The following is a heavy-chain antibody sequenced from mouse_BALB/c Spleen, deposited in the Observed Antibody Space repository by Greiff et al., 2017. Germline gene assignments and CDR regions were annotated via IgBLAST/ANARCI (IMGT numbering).Heavy chain of an antibody. Sequence: EVMLVEPGGGLVKPGGSLKLSCAASGFTFSSYAMSWVRQTPEKRLEWVASISSGGSTYYPDSVKGRFTISTDNARNILYLRMSSLRSEDTAMYYCASEGTGAFAYWGQGTLVTVSA. J-gene: IGHJ3*01. CDR3: ASEGTGAFAY. CDR2: ISSGGST. V-gene: IGHV5-6-5*01. CDR1: GFTFSSYA. D-gene: IGHD4-1*01.